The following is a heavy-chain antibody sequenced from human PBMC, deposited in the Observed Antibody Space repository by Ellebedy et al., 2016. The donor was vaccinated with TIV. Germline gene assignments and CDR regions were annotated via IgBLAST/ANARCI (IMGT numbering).Heavy chain of an antibody. D-gene: IGHD3-10*01. J-gene: IGHJ4*02. CDR2: INSDGSST. CDR3: ARGLGSGSYYYLY. V-gene: IGHV3-74*01. Sequence: ASVKVSCKASGGTFSSYWMHWVRQAPGKGLVWVSRINSDGSSTSYADSVKGRFTISRDNAKNTLYLQMNSLRAEDTAVYYCARGLGSGSYYYLYWGQGTLVTVSS. CDR1: GGTFSSYW.